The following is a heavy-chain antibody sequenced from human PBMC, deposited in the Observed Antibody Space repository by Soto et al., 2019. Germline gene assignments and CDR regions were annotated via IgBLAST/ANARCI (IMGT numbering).Heavy chain of an antibody. CDR2: MWWHGRDK. J-gene: IGHJ4*02. CDR1: GFTFRSYF. Sequence: GWSLRLSCAASGFTFRSYFIHWVRQAPCKGLEWVAVMWWHGRDKFYADSVKGRFTISRDNSNNTLYLQMNSLRAEDTYVYYCAIDDGGHSGRFTFDNCGQGTLFTVSS. V-gene: IGHV3-33*01. D-gene: IGHD5-12*01. CDR3: AIDDGGHSGRFTFDN.